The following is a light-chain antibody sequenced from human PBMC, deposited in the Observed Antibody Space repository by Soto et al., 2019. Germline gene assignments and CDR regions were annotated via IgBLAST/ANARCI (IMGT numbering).Light chain of an antibody. CDR3: SSYTSRSSSV. V-gene: IGLV2-14*01. CDR1: SSDVGGYNY. J-gene: IGLJ3*02. Sequence: QSALTQPASVSGSPGQSITISCTGNSSDVGGYNYVSWYQQLPGKAPKLMIYEVSNRPSGVSIRFSGSKSSNTASLTISGLQSEDEADYYCSSYTSRSSSVFGAGTKLTVL. CDR2: EVS.